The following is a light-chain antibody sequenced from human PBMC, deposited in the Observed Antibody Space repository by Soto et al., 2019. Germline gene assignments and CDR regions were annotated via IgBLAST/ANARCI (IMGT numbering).Light chain of an antibody. V-gene: IGLV2-14*01. CDR3: VSFTTSSSHV. Sequence: QSALTQPASLSGSPGQSITISCTGTSSDTGAYDYVSWFQQHPGKAPQLMISEVNKRPSGVSNRFSGSKSGNTAYLTISGLQVEDEAEYFCVSFTTSSSHVFGTGTKLTVL. J-gene: IGLJ1*01. CDR2: EVN. CDR1: SSDTGAYDY.